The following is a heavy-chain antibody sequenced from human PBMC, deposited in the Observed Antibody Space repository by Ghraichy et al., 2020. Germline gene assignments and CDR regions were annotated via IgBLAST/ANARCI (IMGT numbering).Heavy chain of an antibody. CDR1: GFTFSSSW. CDR2: INQDGSEK. J-gene: IGHJ4*02. Sequence: LSLTCAASGFTFSSSWLTWVRQAPGKGLEWVANINQDGSEKNFVDSVKGRFTISRDNAKNSLYLQMNSLRAEDTAVYYCARAGGSWNYALDDWGQGTLVTVSS. D-gene: IGHD1-7*01. V-gene: IGHV3-7*01. CDR3: ARAGGSWNYALDD.